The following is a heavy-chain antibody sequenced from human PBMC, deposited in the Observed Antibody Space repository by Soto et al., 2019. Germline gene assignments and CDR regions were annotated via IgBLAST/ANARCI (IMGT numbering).Heavy chain of an antibody. CDR2: INHSGNT. Sequence: XETLSLTCAVYGSSLSDNYCNWLRQPPGKGLDWIGEINHSGNTNYNPSLRSRVTISIDTSKNQLSLNLRSVSAADTAVYYCARGRGEFDDWGQGTQVTVSS. J-gene: IGHJ5*02. D-gene: IGHD2-21*01. CDR1: GSSLSDNY. CDR3: ARGRGEFDD. V-gene: IGHV4-34*01.